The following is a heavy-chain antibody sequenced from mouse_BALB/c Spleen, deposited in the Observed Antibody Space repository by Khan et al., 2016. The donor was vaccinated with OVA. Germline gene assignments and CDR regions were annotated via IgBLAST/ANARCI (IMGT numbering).Heavy chain of an antibody. CDR1: GYSFTSFY. D-gene: IGHD4-1*01. J-gene: IGHJ3*01. Sequence: VQLKESGPELMKPGTSVKISCKASGYSFTSFYMHWVKQSHGKSLEWVGYIDPFNGGTNYNQKFKGKATLTVDKSSSTAYMHLSSLTFEDSAVYYCTRLGITTWFACWGQGTLVTVSA. V-gene: IGHV1S135*01. CDR3: TRLGITTWFAC. CDR2: IDPFNGGT.